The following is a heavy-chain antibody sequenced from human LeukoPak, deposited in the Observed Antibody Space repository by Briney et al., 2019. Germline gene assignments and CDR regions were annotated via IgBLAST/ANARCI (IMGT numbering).Heavy chain of an antibody. CDR3: ARDRRDYGDLPFDY. CDR1: GFTFGSYV. Sequence: GGSLRLSCAASGFTFGSYVMHWVRQAPGKGLEWVAVISYDGSNKYYADSVKGRFTISRDNSKNTLFLQMNSLRAEDTAVYYCARDRRDYGDLPFDYWGQGTLVTVSS. CDR2: ISYDGSNK. D-gene: IGHD4-17*01. V-gene: IGHV3-30-3*01. J-gene: IGHJ4*02.